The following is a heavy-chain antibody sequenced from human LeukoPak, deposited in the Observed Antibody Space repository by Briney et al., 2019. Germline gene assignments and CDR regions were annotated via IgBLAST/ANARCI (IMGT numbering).Heavy chain of an antibody. D-gene: IGHD2-2*03. Sequence: PGGSLRLSCAASGITLSDYWMYWVRKGPGKGLVHVSRIESDGTRTVYADSVKGRFTISRDNAKNTMYLQMNSLRAEDTAVYYCVRGGHKLDIETSRYYYGLDVWGQGTTVTVSS. CDR1: GITLSDYW. CDR2: IESDGTRT. V-gene: IGHV3-74*03. J-gene: IGHJ6*02. CDR3: VRGGHKLDIETSRYYYGLDV.